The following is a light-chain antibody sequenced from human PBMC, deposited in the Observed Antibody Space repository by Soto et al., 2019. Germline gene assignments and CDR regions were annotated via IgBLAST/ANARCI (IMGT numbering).Light chain of an antibody. CDR2: QDT. V-gene: IGLV3-1*01. J-gene: IGLJ2*01. CDR3: PAWDSSTHVV. CDR1: KLGSKY. Sequence: SYELTQPPSVSVSPGQTASITCSGDKLGSKYACWYQQKPGQSPVLVMYQDTKRPAGIPERFSGSNSGNTATLTISGTQAMDEADYYCPAWDSSTHVVFGGGTKLTAL.